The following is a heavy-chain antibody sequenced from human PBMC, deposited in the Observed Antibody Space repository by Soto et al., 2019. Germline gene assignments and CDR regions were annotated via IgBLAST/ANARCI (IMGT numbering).Heavy chain of an antibody. J-gene: IGHJ4*02. CDR1: GFTFSSYG. D-gene: IGHD1-26*01. CDR3: AKIVSGSDGRDY. CDR2: ISYDGSNK. V-gene: IGHV3-30*18. Sequence: QVQLVESGGGVVQPGRSLRLSCAASGFTFSSYGTHWVRQAPGKGLEWVAVISYDGSNKYYADSVKGRFTISRDNSKNTLYLQMNSLRAEDTAVYYCAKIVSGSDGRDYWGQGTLVTVSS.